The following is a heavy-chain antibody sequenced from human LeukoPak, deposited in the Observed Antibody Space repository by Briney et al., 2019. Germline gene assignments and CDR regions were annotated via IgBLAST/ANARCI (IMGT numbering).Heavy chain of an antibody. V-gene: IGHV4-30-2*01. J-gene: IGHJ4*02. CDR2: IHHSGST. CDR1: GASISSTVYS. CDR3: ARVYGVYAPLDD. Sequence: SQTLSLTCAVSGASISSTVYSWSWIRQPPGEGLEWIGYIHHSGSTFYNPSLKSRVTISVDSSKYQFSLRLSSVTAADTAVYYCARVYGVYAPLDDWGQGTLVTVSA. D-gene: IGHD4-17*01.